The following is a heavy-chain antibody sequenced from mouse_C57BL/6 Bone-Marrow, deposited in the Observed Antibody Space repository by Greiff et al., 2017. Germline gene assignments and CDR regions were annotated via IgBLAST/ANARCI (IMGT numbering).Heavy chain of an antibody. V-gene: IGHV1-81*01. CDR3: ARVVYPYYFDY. Sequence: VQRVESGAELARPGASVKLSCKASGYTFTSYGMRWVKQRTGQGLEWIGEIYPRSGNTYYNEKFKGKATLTADKSSSTAYMERRSLSSEDSAVYFCARVVYPYYFDYWGQGTTLTVSS. CDR1: GYTFTSYG. D-gene: IGHD2-1*01. CDR2: IYPRSGNT. J-gene: IGHJ2*01.